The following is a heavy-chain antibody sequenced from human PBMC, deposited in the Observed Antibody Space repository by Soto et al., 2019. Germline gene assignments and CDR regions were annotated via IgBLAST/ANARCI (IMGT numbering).Heavy chain of an antibody. CDR1: GGSISSGDYY. CDR3: ARDAGGGGSSGKYYYYYYGMDV. D-gene: IGHD6-6*01. J-gene: IGHJ6*02. V-gene: IGHV4-30-4*01. Sequence: RSLTCTVSGGSISSGDYYWSWIRQPPGKGLEWIGYIYYSGSTYYNPSLKSRVTISVDTSKNQFSLKLSSVTAADTAVYYCARDAGGGGSSGKYYYYYYGMDVWGQGTTVTVSS. CDR2: IYYSGST.